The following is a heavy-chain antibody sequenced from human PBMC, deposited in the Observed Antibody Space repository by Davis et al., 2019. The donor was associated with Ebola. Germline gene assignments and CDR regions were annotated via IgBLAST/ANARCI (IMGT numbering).Heavy chain of an antibody. CDR2: ISGSGGST. V-gene: IGHV3-23*01. D-gene: IGHD2-2*01. CDR1: GFTFSSYA. Sequence: GESLKISCAASGFTFSSYAMSWVRQAPGKGLEWVSAISGSGGSTYYADSVKGRFTISRDNSKNTLYLQMNSLRAEDTAVYYCARDSGLVVPAVWEGDVWGKGTTVTVSS. J-gene: IGHJ6*04. CDR3: ARDSGLVVPAVWEGDV.